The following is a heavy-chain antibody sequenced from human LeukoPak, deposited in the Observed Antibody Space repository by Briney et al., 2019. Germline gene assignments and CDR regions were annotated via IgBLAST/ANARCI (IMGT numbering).Heavy chain of an antibody. J-gene: IGHJ4*02. Sequence: GESLKISCQGSGYSLTSYWIGWVRQMPGKGLDWMAIIYPGDSHTIYSPSFQGQVTISADKSISTAYLQWSSLKASDTAMYYCATYLRGTYRINCWGQGTLVTVSS. CDR1: GYSLTSYW. V-gene: IGHV5-51*06. CDR3: ATYLRGTYRINC. CDR2: IYPGDSHT. D-gene: IGHD1-26*01.